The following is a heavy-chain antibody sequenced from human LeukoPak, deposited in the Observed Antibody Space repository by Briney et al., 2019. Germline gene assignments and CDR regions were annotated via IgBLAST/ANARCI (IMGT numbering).Heavy chain of an antibody. CDR1: GFTFSDYA. D-gene: IGHD2-2*02. CDR2: ISGSGERT. J-gene: IGHJ1*01. Sequence: GGSLRLSCAASGFTFSDYAMTWVRQAPGKGLEWASVISGSGERTNYADSVRGRFTISRDNVHNTLYLQMHSLRAEDTAIYFCARKVCGSTSCYTREYFQYWGQGTLVTVSS. CDR3: ARKVCGSTSCYTREYFQY. V-gene: IGHV3-23*01.